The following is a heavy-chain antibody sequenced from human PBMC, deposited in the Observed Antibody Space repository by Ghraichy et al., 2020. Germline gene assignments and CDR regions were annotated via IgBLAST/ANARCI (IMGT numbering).Heavy chain of an antibody. J-gene: IGHJ3*02. Sequence: GESLNISCAASGFTFRTYSMHWVRQAPGKGLEWVSYISSSSSTIYYADSVKGQFTISRDDAKNSLYLQMNSLRAEDTAVYYCARGGFWAFDIWGQGTMVTVSS. CDR2: ISSSSSTI. CDR1: GFTFRTYS. V-gene: IGHV3-48*01. CDR3: ARGGFWAFDI.